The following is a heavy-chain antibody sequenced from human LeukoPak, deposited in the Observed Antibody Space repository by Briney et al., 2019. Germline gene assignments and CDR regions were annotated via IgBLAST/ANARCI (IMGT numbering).Heavy chain of an antibody. Sequence: PGGSLRLSCAASGFTFSNYWMTWVRQVPGKGLEWVANINRDGSERYYVDSVKGRFTISRDGAKSSLYLQMNSLRAEDTAVYYCARGGGLDVWGQGVTVTVSS. CDR1: GFTFSNYW. D-gene: IGHD3-16*01. J-gene: IGHJ6*02. V-gene: IGHV3-7*03. CDR2: INRDGSER. CDR3: ARGGGLDV.